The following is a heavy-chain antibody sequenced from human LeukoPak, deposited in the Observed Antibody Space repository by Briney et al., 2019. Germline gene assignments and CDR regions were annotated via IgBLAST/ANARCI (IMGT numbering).Heavy chain of an antibody. J-gene: IGHJ4*02. Sequence: PSETLSLTCTVSGGSISSGGYYWSWVRQHPGKGLEWIGYIYYSGSTYYNPSLKSRVTISVDTSKNQFSLKLSSVTAADTAVYYCARDRSNYYGSGSPEGYFDYWGQGTLVTVSS. D-gene: IGHD3-10*01. CDR2: IYYSGST. CDR3: ARDRSNYYGSGSPEGYFDY. CDR1: GGSISSGGYY. V-gene: IGHV4-31*03.